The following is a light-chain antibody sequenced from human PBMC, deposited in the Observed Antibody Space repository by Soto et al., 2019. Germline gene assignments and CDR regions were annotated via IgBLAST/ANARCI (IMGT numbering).Light chain of an antibody. CDR1: QNVDKK. V-gene: IGKV1-5*03. CDR2: KAS. CDR3: QQYGSYQLT. Sequence: IQMTQSPSTQSASFGYRVTITCRASQNVDKKVAWYQQKPGKAPKLLLYKASSLESGVPSRFSGSGSGTEFTLTISSLQPDDLATYYCQQYGSYQLTICGGTKVDIK. J-gene: IGKJ4*01.